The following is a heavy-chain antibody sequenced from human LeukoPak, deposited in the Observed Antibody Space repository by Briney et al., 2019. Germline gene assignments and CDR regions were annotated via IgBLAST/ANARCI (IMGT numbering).Heavy chain of an antibody. D-gene: IGHD2-2*01. Sequence: GGSLRLSCAASGFTFSRYAMHWVRQAPGEGLEWVAVISYDGSNKYDADSVKGRFTISRDNSKNTLYLQMNSLRAEDTAVYYCARAPLYRYCSSTSCYSGWFDPWGQGTLVTVSS. CDR1: GFTFSRYA. CDR2: ISYDGSNK. V-gene: IGHV3-30*01. J-gene: IGHJ5*02. CDR3: ARAPLYRYCSSTSCYSGWFDP.